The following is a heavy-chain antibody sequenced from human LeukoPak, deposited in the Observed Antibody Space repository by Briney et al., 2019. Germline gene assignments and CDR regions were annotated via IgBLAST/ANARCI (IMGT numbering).Heavy chain of an antibody. CDR2: ISSSSSYI. D-gene: IGHD3-16*01. Sequence: GGSLRLSCAASGFTFSSYSMNWVRQAPGKGLEWVSSISSSSSYIYYADSVKGRFTISRDNSKNTMYLQMESLRAEDTAVYYCTKAVGGGRDAYDIWGQGTLVTVSS. CDR3: TKAVGGGRDAYDI. CDR1: GFTFSSYS. V-gene: IGHV3-21*04. J-gene: IGHJ3*02.